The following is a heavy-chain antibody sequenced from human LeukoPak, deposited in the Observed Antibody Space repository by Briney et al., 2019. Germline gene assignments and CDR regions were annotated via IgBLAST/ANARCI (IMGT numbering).Heavy chain of an antibody. J-gene: IGHJ4*02. CDR1: GYSFTSYA. V-gene: IGHV1-3*01. CDR2: INAGNGNT. CDR3: ARGRAEDIVVVPARGY. Sequence: ASVKVSCKASGYSFTSYAMHWVRQAPGQRLEWMGWINAGNGNTKYSQKFQGRVTITRDTSASTAYMELSSLRSEDTAVYYCARGRAEDIVVVPARGYWGQGTLVTVSS. D-gene: IGHD2-2*01.